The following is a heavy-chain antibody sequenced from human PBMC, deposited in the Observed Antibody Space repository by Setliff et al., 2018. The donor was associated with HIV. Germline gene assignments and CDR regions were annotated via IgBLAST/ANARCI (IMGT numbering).Heavy chain of an antibody. V-gene: IGHV4-39*07. CDR3: ARVPTSSWYVTTQRTKEYFHH. D-gene: IGHD6-13*01. CDR1: GGSISGSSYY. J-gene: IGHJ1*01. CDR2: IYYSGNT. Sequence: SETLSLTCTVSGGSISGSSYYWGWIRQPPGKGLEWIGSIYYSGNTYYNPSLKSRVTISEDRSRNQFSLRLSSVTAADTAIYYCARVPTSSWYVTTQRTKEYFHHWGQGTLGTVSS.